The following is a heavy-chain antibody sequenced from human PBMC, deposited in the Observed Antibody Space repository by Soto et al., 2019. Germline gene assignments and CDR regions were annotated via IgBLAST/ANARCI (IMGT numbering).Heavy chain of an antibody. CDR1: GFTVSSNY. Sequence: GGSLRLSCGASGFTVSSNYMSWVRQAPGKGLEWVSVIYSGGSTYYADSVKGRFTISRDNSKNTLYLQMNSPRAEDTAVYYCARDLYLRFGLGYFFFGGGMDVWGQGTKVTVYS. CDR2: IYSGGST. V-gene: IGHV3-53*01. D-gene: IGHD3-16*01. CDR3: ARDLYLRFGLGYFFFGGGMDV. J-gene: IGHJ6*02.